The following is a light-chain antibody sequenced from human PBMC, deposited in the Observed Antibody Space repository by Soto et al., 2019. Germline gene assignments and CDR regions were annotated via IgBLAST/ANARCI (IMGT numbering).Light chain of an antibody. CDR2: AAS. Sequence: DIQMTQSPSTLSASVGDRVTITCRASQSISTWLAWYQQKPGTAPKLLIYAASTLATGVPSRFSGSRSGTEFTLTVSSLQPDDFATYYCQQYNDSFRYTFGQGTKLEIK. CDR1: QSISTW. V-gene: IGKV1-5*03. J-gene: IGKJ2*01. CDR3: QQYNDSFRYT.